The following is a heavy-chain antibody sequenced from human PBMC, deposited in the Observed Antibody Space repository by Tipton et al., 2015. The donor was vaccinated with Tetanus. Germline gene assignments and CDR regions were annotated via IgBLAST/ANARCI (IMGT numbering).Heavy chain of an antibody. CDR2: ISDGGNSQ. J-gene: IGHJ6*02. V-gene: IGHV3-30-3*02. D-gene: IGHD3-9*01. CDR3: AKFLVVITQGYYHTMDV. CDR1: GVSFIRHT. Sequence: EALGVSFIRHTLHWVRQAPGKGLEWVAAISDGGNSQNYTESVRGRFSISRDNSKNTLILQMNSLRAEDTAVYFCAKFLVVITQGYYHTMDVWGQGTTVTVSS.